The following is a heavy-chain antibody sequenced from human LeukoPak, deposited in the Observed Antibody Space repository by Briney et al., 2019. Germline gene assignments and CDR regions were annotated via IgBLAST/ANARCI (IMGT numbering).Heavy chain of an antibody. J-gene: IGHJ6*02. CDR2: IRYDGSNK. D-gene: IGHD4-17*01. Sequence: PGGSLRLSCAASGFTFSSYGMHWVRQAPGKGLEWVAFIRYDGSNKYYADSVKGRFTISRDNSKNTLYLQMNSLRAEDTAVYYCARVDGDYSFYYGMDVWGQGTTVIVSS. CDR3: ARVDGDYSFYYGMDV. CDR1: GFTFSSYG. V-gene: IGHV3-30*02.